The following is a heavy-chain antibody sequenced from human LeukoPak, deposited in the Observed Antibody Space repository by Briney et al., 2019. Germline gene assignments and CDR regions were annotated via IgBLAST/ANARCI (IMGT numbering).Heavy chain of an antibody. V-gene: IGHV1-18*01. D-gene: IGHD2-8*01. J-gene: IGHJ6*03. Sequence: ASVKVSCKASGYTFTSYGISWVRQAPGQGLEWMGWIIAYNGNTNYAQKLQGRVTMTTDTSTSTAYMELRSLRSDDTAVYYCARVAPDVLTVYATYYMDVWGKGTTVTVSS. CDR3: ARVAPDVLTVYATYYMDV. CDR1: GYTFTSYG. CDR2: IIAYNGNT.